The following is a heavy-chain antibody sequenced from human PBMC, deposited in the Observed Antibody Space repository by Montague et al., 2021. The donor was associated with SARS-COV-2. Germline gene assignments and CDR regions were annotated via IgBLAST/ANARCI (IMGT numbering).Heavy chain of an antibody. Sequence: SLRLSCAASGFTVSNNYMSWVRQAPGKGLEWVSVIYSGGSTYYADSVKGRFTISRDNSKNTLYLQMNSLRAEDTAVYYCARDHLYYDFWSGYYDQYGMDVWGQGTPVTVSS. D-gene: IGHD3-3*01. CDR2: IYSGGST. CDR1: GFTVSNNY. CDR3: ARDHLYYDFWSGYYDQYGMDV. J-gene: IGHJ6*02. V-gene: IGHV3-53*01.